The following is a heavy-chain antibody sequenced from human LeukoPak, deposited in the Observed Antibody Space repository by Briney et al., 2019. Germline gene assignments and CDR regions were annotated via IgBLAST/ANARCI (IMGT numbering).Heavy chain of an antibody. D-gene: IGHD6-13*01. J-gene: IGHJ4*02. CDR3: ARGVSSSWTYYFDY. CDR2: IHYSGST. CDR1: GGSISSSSYY. V-gene: IGHV4-39*07. Sequence: SETLSLTCTVSGGSISSSSYYWGWIRQPPGKGLEWIGSIHYSGSTYYNPSLKSRVIISVDTSKNQSSLKLSSVTAADTAVYYCARGVSSSWTYYFDYWGQGTLVTVSS.